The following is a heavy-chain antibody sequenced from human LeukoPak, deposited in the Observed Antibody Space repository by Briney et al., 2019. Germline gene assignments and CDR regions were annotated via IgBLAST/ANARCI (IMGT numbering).Heavy chain of an antibody. J-gene: IGHJ3*02. D-gene: IGHD3-10*01. V-gene: IGHV3-21*05. CDR1: GFTFSSYS. Sequence: GGSLTLSCAASGFTFSSYSLNWVRQAPGKGMEWASYISSSNTYIFYSDSVQGRFTISRDNTHNSLYLLMNSPIAEDTAVYYCAKDKVVWFGSILSKEDAFHIWGQGTMVTVSS. CDR3: AKDKVVWFGSILSKEDAFHI. CDR2: ISSSNTYI.